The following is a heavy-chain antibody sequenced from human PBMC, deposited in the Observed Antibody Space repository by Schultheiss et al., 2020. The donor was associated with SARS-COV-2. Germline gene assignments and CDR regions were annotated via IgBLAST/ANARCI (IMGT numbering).Heavy chain of an antibody. D-gene: IGHD3-10*02. J-gene: IGHJ4*02. CDR2: IYTSGST. Sequence: SQTLSLTCTVSGGSISSYYWSWIRQPAGKGLEWIGRIYTSGSTNYNPSLKSRVTISVDTSKNQFSLKLSSVTAADTAVYYCARHCLFGELCGPFDYWGQGTLVTVSS. V-gene: IGHV4-4*07. CDR1: GGSISSYY. CDR3: ARHCLFGELCGPFDY.